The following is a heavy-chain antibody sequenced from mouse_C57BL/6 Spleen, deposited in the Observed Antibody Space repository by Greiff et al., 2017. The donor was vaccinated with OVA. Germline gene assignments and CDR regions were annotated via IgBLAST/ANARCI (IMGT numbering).Heavy chain of an antibody. Sequence: VKLVESGPELVKPGASVKISCKASGYAFSSSWMNWVKQRPGKGLEWIGRIYPGDGDTNYNGKFKGKATLTADKSSSTAYMQLSSLTSEDSAVYFCASEGSGYEAMDYWGQGTSVTVSS. CDR3: ASEGSGYEAMDY. CDR1: GYAFSSSW. V-gene: IGHV1-82*01. CDR2: IYPGDGDT. D-gene: IGHD3-2*02. J-gene: IGHJ4*01.